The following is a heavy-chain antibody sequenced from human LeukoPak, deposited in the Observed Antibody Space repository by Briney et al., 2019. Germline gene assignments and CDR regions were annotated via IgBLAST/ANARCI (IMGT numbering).Heavy chain of an antibody. CDR3: PRAELFDY. Sequence: GGXXSXYYWSWIRQPGGEGLEWIGYIYYSGSTNYNPSLKSRVTISVDTSKNQCSLNLSSVTAAGPAVYYCPRAELFDYWGQGTLVTVSS. D-gene: IGHD1-14*01. J-gene: IGHJ4*02. CDR2: IYYSGST. V-gene: IGHV4-59*01. CDR1: GGXXSXYY.